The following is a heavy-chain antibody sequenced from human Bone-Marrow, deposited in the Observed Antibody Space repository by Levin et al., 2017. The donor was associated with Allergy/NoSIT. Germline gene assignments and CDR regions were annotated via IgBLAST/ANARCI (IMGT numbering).Heavy chain of an antibody. D-gene: IGHD3-16*01. CDR2: ISFDGSNK. CDR3: AKDWDYGYTSPAIDY. J-gene: IGHJ4*02. CDR1: GFTFSSSG. Sequence: QPGGSLRLSCAASGFTFSSSGMHWVRQAPGKGLEWVAVISFDGSNKLSAGSVKGRFTISRDNSKNTLYLQMDSLRVDDTAVYYCAKDWDYGYTSPAIDYWGQGTLVTVSA. V-gene: IGHV3-30*18.